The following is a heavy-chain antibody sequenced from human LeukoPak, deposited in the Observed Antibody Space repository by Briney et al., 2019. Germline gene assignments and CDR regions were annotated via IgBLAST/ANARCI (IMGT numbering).Heavy chain of an antibody. D-gene: IGHD1-1*01. Sequence: ASVKVSCKASGYTFTGYYMHWVRQAPGQGLEWMGRINPNSGGTNYAQKFQGRVTMTRDTSISTAYMELSRLRSDDTAVYYCARVSGWNDAWDQYEADAWGKGTTVTVSS. CDR3: ARVSGWNDAWDQYEADA. J-gene: IGHJ6*04. V-gene: IGHV1-2*06. CDR1: GYTFTGYY. CDR2: INPNSGGT.